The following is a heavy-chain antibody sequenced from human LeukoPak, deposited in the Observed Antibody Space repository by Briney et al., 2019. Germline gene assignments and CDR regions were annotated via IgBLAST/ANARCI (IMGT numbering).Heavy chain of an antibody. Sequence: PSETLSLTCTVSGGSISGDYWSWIRQPPGKGLEWIGYIYYSGSTSNNPSLRSRVSISIDTSKNQFSLKLNSVTAADTAVYYCARHRFLYYFDFWGQGTLVTVS. D-gene: IGHD3-16*01. CDR3: ARHRFLYYFDF. J-gene: IGHJ4*02. CDR1: GGSISGDY. V-gene: IGHV4-59*08. CDR2: IYYSGST.